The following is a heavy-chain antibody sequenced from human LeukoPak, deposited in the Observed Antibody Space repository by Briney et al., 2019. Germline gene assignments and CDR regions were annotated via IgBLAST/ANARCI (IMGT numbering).Heavy chain of an antibody. D-gene: IGHD3/OR15-3a*01. J-gene: IGHJ4*02. Sequence: GGSLSLSCAASGFTFSIYSMNWVRHARGEGLEWVSSISSSSSYIYYADSVKGRFTISRDNAKNSLYLQMNSLRAEDTAVYYCARVDWGPALWGQGTLVTVSS. CDR2: ISSSSSYI. V-gene: IGHV3-21*01. CDR3: ARVDWGPAL. CDR1: GFTFSIYS.